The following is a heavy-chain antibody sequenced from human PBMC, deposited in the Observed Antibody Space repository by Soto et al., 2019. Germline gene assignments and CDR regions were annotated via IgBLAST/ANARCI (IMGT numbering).Heavy chain of an antibody. V-gene: IGHV1-58*02. CDR1: GYTFTSYG. D-gene: IGHD2-2*01. CDR3: ARRACSSTSCDGLMTTVSTEAFDI. J-gene: IGHJ3*02. CDR2: IIVGSGNT. Sequence: SVKVSCKASGYTFTSYGISWVRQAPGQGLERIGWIIVGSGNTNYAQKFQERVTMTTDMSTSTAYMELSSLKASDTAMYFCARRACSSTSCDGLMTTVSTEAFDIWGQGTMVTVSS.